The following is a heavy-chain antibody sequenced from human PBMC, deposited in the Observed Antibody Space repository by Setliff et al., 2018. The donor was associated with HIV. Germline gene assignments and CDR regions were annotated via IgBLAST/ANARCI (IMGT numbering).Heavy chain of an antibody. CDR1: GYSFTSYW. V-gene: IGHV5-51*01. J-gene: IGHJ6*02. CDR2: IHPADSNT. D-gene: IGHD1-20*01. Sequence: GESLKISCKGSGYSFTSYWIGWVRQMPGKGLEWMGIIHPADSNTRYSPSFQGQVTISVDKSITTAYLQWSSLKASDTAMYYCASAITVAAGRSHSYYAMDVWCHGTTVTVSS. CDR3: ASAITVAAGRSHSYYAMDV.